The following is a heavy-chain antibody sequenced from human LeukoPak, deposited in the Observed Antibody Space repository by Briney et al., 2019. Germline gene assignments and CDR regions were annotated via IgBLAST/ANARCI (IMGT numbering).Heavy chain of an antibody. Sequence: PGGSLRLSCAGSGFYSNDYARYAMSWVRQAPGKGLEWVSAISGTADTTKTADSVKGLFTISRDNSKNTLYLQMNSLRAEDTAVYYCAKGWDNFYFYYYMDVWGKGTMVTVSS. CDR1: GFYSNDYARYA. CDR3: AKGWDNFYFYYYMDV. CDR2: ISGTADTT. V-gene: IGHV3-23*01. D-gene: IGHD1-26*01. J-gene: IGHJ6*03.